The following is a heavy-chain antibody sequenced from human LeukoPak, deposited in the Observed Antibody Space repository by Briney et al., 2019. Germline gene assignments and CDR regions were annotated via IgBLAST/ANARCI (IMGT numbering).Heavy chain of an antibody. J-gene: IGHJ3*02. D-gene: IGHD2-2*01. V-gene: IGHV3-21*01. CDR1: GFTFSSYS. CDR2: ISSSSSYI. CDR3: ARGPAAMLGAFDI. Sequence: GGSLRLSCAASGFTFSSYSMNWVRQAPGKGLDWVSSISSSSSYIYYADSVKGRFTISRDNVKNPLYLQMNSLRAEDTAVYYCARGPAAMLGAFDIWGQGTMVTVSS.